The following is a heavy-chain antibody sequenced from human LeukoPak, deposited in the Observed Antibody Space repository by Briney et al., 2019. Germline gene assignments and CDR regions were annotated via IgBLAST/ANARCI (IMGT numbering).Heavy chain of an antibody. CDR3: VRAQSGSYGKYGLVV. D-gene: IGHD1-26*01. CDR1: GGSISTYY. Sequence: SETLSLTCTVSGGSISTYYWSWIRQPPGKGLEWIGHIYNSGSTNYSPSLKSRVTISVDTSKTQFSLKLSSVTAADTAVYYCVRAQSGSYGKYGLVVWGQGTSVTVSS. J-gene: IGHJ6*02. CDR2: IYNSGST. V-gene: IGHV4-59*01.